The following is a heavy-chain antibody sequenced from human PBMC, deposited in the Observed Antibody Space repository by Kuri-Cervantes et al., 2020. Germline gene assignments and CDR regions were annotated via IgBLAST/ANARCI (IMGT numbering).Heavy chain of an antibody. D-gene: IGHD3-22*01. CDR2: INHSGST. J-gene: IGHJ6*02. CDR1: GGSFSGYY. V-gene: IGHV4-34*01. Sequence: SQTLSLTCAFYGGSFSGYYWSWIRQPPGKGLGWIGEINHSGSTNYNPSLKSRVTISVDTSKNQFSLKLSSVTAADTAVYYCARGGRNYYDSSGYTWDYYYGMDVWGQGTTVTVSS. CDR3: ARGGRNYYDSSGYTWDYYYGMDV.